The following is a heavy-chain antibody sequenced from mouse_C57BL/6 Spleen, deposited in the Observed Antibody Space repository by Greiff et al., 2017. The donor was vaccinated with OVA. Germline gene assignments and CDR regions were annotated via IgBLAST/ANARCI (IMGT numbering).Heavy chain of an antibody. CDR2: IRLKSDNYAT. Sequence: EVQLQQSGGGLVQPGGSMKLSCVASGFTFSNYWMNWVRQSPEKGLEWVAQIRLKSDNYATHYAESVKGRFTISRDDSKNSVYLQMNNLRAEDTGIYYCTGHSTLDYWGQGTTLTVSS. CDR3: TGHSTLDY. D-gene: IGHD2-5*01. V-gene: IGHV6-3*01. CDR1: GFTFSNYW. J-gene: IGHJ2*01.